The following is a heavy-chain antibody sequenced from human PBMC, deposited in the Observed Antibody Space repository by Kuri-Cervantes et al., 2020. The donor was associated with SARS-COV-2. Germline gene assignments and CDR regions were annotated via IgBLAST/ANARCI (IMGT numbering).Heavy chain of an antibody. CDR1: GFTIYNYA. CDR2: ISGSGGRT. J-gene: IGHJ4*02. V-gene: IGHV3-23*01. Sequence: GGSLRLSCTVSGFTIYNYAMMWVRQAPGKGLEWVSVISGSGGRTNSAASVDGRFTISRDDSKNTLHLQMDSLTAEDTAVYYCAKRQDFWSGYYTPHIDYWGQGALVTVSS. CDR3: AKRQDFWSGYYTPHIDY. D-gene: IGHD3-3*01.